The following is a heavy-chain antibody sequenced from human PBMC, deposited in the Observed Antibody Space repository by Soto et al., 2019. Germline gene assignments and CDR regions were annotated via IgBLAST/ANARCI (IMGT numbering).Heavy chain of an antibody. D-gene: IGHD3-16*01. V-gene: IGHV3-23*01. CDR2: ISGSDGRT. CDR1: GFTFSNYA. J-gene: IGHJ4*02. Sequence: GGSLRLSCAASGFTFSNYAMSWVRQAPGKGLEWVSGISGSDGRTYYADSVKGRFTISRDISKNTLYLQMNSLRAEDTVVYYCAKETPYIWGTTLAYYFDYWGQGTLVTVSS. CDR3: AKETPYIWGTTLAYYFDY.